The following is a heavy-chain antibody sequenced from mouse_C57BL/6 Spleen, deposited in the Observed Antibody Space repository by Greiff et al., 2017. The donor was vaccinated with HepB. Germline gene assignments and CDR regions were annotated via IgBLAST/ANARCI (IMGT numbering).Heavy chain of an antibody. CDR2: INPNNGGT. D-gene: IGHD1-1*01. Sequence: EVQLQQSGPELVKPGASVKIPCKASGYTFTDYNMDWVKQSHGKSLEWIGDINPNNGGTIYNQKFKGKATLTVDKSSSTAYMELRSLTSEDTAVYYCARNDYGSSRFAYWGQGTLVTVSA. J-gene: IGHJ3*01. CDR3: ARNDYGSSRFAY. V-gene: IGHV1-18*01. CDR1: GYTFTDYN.